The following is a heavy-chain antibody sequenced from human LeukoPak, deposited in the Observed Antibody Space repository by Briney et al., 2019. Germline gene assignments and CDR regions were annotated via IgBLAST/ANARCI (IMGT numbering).Heavy chain of an antibody. CDR3: ARERGMVRGATYYYYGMDV. CDR2: IYYSGST. Sequence: SETLSLTCTVSGGSISSYYWSWIRQPPGKGLEWIGYIYYSGSTNYNPSLKSRATISVDTSKNQFSLKLSSVTAADTAVYYCARERGMVRGATYYYYGMDVWGQGTTVTVSS. V-gene: IGHV4-59*01. J-gene: IGHJ6*02. CDR1: GGSISSYY. D-gene: IGHD3-10*01.